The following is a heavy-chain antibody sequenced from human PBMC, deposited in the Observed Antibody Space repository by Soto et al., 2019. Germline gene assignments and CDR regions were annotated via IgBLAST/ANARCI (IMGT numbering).Heavy chain of an antibody. CDR2: ISYDGSNK. D-gene: IGHD3-3*01. Sequence: GGSLRLSCAASGFTFSSYAMHWVRQAPGKGLEWVAVISYDGSNKYYADSVKGRFTISRDNSKNTLYLQMNSLRAEDTAVYYCASFYDFWSFPGLRGGYYYGMDVWGQGTTVTVS. J-gene: IGHJ6*02. CDR3: ASFYDFWSFPGLRGGYYYGMDV. CDR1: GFTFSSYA. V-gene: IGHV3-30-3*01.